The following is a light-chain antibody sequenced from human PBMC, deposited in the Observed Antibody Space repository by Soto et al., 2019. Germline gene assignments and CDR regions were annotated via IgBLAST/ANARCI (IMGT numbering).Light chain of an antibody. V-gene: IGLV6-57*04. CDR2: ENS. CDR3: AAWDDSLNGVV. Sequence: NFMLTQPHSVSESPGKTVTISCSRSSGNIASSYVQWYQQRPGSPPTTVIYENSQRPSGVPDRFSGSKSGTSASLAISGLQSEDEADYYCAAWDDSLNGVVFGGGTKLTVL. CDR1: SGNIASSY. J-gene: IGLJ2*01.